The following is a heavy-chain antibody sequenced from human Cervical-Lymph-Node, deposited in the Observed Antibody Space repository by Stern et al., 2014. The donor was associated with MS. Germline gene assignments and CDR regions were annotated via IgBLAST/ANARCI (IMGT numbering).Heavy chain of an antibody. CDR2: INHSGST. D-gene: IGHD4-17*01. V-gene: IGHV4-34*01. CDR1: GGSFSGYY. J-gene: IGHJ2*01. CDR3: AREVATVTTGWYFDL. Sequence: QVQLQQWGAGLLKPSETLSLTCAVYGGSFSGYYWSWIRQPPGKGLEWIGEINHSGSTNYNPSLKSRVTISVDTSKNHFSLKLSSVTAADTAVYYCAREVATVTTGWYFDLWGRGTLVTVSS.